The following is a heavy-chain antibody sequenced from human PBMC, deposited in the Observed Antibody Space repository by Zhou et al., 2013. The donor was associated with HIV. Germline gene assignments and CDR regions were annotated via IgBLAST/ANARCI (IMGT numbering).Heavy chain of an antibody. J-gene: IGHJ4*02. CDR2: LNPKSGRT. Sequence: QVQLVQSANEVKKPGTSVKVSCRASGYTFIDNFLHWVRRAPGQGLEWMGWLNPKSGRTNFAQKFQGRVTVTRDTSISTTYMRLDRLTSDDTAVYYCAREAVAGTAELALWGQGTLVTVSS. D-gene: IGHD6-19*01. V-gene: IGHV1-2*02. CDR3: AREAVAGTAELAL. CDR1: GYTFIDNF.